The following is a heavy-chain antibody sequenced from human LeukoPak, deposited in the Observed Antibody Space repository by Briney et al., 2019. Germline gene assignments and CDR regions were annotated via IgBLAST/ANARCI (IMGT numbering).Heavy chain of an antibody. D-gene: IGHD3-10*01. Sequence: ASVTVSCKASGYTFTGYYMHWVRLAPGQGLEWMGWINPNSGGTNYAQKFQGRVTMTRDTSISTAYMELSRLRAYDTAVYYCARDLLWVEELPYHFDYGGQETGDTVSS. CDR1: GYTFTGYY. CDR2: INPNSGGT. J-gene: IGHJ4*02. V-gene: IGHV1-2*02. CDR3: ARDLLWVEELPYHFDY.